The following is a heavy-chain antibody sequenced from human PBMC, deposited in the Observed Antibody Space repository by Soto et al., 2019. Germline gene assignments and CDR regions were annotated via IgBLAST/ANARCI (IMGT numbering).Heavy chain of an antibody. V-gene: IGHV1-46*01. CDR1: GYTFTSYY. D-gene: IGHD2-2*01. CDR3: ARELPLFEVPAFPAALYYYYGMDV. Sequence: ASVKVSCKASGYTFTSYYMHWVRQAPGQGLEWMGIINPSGGSTSYAQKFQGRVTMTRDTSTSTVYMELSSLRSEDTAVYYCARELPLFEVPAFPAALYYYYGMDVWGQGTTVTVSS. CDR2: INPSGGST. J-gene: IGHJ6*02.